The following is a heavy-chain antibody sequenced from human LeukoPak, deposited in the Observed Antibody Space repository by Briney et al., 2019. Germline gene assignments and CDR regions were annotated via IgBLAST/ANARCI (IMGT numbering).Heavy chain of an antibody. CDR2: IYPGDSDT. CDR1: GYSFTSYW. V-gene: IGHV5-51*01. J-gene: IGHJ3*02. D-gene: IGHD1-26*01. CDR3: ARHRVGIYSRNHAFDI. Sequence: GESLKISCKGSGYSFTSYWIGWVRQMPGKGLEWMGIIYPGDSDTRYSPSFQGQVTIPADKSSSTAYLQWGSLKASDTAMYYCARHRVGIYSRNHAFDIWGQGTMVTVSS.